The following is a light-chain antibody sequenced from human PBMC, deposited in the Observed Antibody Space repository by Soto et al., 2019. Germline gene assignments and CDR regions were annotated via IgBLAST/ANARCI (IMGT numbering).Light chain of an antibody. V-gene: IGKV1-27*01. CDR1: QGISNY. CDR2: AAS. J-gene: IGKJ1*01. CDR3: QKYNSAPPWT. Sequence: IQMTQSPSSLSASVGDRVTITCRARQGISNYLAWYQQKPGKVPKLLIYAASTLQSGVPSRFSGSGSGTDFTLTISSLQPEDVATYYCQKYNSAPPWTFGQGTKVEIK.